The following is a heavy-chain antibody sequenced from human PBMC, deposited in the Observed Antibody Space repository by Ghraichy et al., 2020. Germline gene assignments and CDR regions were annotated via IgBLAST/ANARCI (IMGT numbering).Heavy chain of an antibody. Sequence: ESLNISCAVYGGSFSGFYWSWIRQPPGKGLEWIGEINDSGNINYNPSLESRVTISLDTSKNQFSLKMASVTAADTALYYCARGVYVIAEAGSDSFDFWGQGTLVTVSS. J-gene: IGHJ4*02. CDR3: ARGVYVIAEAGSDSFDF. CDR1: GGSFSGFY. V-gene: IGHV4-34*01. D-gene: IGHD6-13*01. CDR2: INDSGNI.